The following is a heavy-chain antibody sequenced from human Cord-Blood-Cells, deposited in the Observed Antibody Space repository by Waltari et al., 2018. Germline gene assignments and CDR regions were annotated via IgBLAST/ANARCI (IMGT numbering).Heavy chain of an antibody. D-gene: IGHD6-6*01. CDR2: IIPIFGTA. Sequence: QVQLVQSGAEVKKPGSSVKVSCKASGATFSSYAISWVRQAPAQGLEWMGGIIPIFGTANYAQKFQGRVTITADKSTSTAYMELSSLRSEDTAVYYCARVGIAARRGGYYYYYGMDVWGQGTTVTVSS. CDR3: ARVGIAARRGGYYYYYGMDV. J-gene: IGHJ6*02. CDR1: GATFSSYA. V-gene: IGHV1-69*06.